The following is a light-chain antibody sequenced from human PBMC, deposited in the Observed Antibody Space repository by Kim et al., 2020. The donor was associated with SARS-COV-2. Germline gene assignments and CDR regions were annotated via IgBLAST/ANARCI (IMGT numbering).Light chain of an antibody. CDR1: QSVSSN. Sequence: LSPGERATPSCRASQSVSSNLAWYQQKPGQAPRLLIYDASKRAPGIPARFSGSGSGTDFSLTITSLEFEDSAVYYCQQRSDWPITFGQGTRLEIK. J-gene: IGKJ5*01. CDR2: DAS. CDR3: QQRSDWPIT. V-gene: IGKV3-11*01.